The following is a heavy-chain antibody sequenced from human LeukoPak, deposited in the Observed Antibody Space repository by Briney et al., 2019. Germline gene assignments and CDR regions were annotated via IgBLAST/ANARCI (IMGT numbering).Heavy chain of an antibody. Sequence: GGSLRLSCAASGFTFSSYAMSWVRQAPGKGLEWVSAISGSGRSTYYADSVKSRFTISRDNSKNTLYLQMNSLRAEDTAVYYCAKDSSIVVVPAATSYDYWGQGTLVTVSS. CDR2: ISGSGRST. J-gene: IGHJ4*02. CDR1: GFTFSSYA. V-gene: IGHV3-23*01. D-gene: IGHD2-2*01. CDR3: AKDSSIVVVPAATSYDY.